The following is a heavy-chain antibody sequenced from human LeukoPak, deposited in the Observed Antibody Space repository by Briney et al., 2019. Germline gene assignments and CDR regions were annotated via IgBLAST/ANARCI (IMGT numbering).Heavy chain of an antibody. J-gene: IGHJ4*02. CDR1: GFTFSSYE. CDR2: ISSSGSII. Sequence: GGSLRLSCAASGFTFSSYEMNWVRQAPGKGLEWVSYISSSGSIIYYADSVKGRFTISRDNAKNSLCLQMNSLRAEDTAVYYCTRVGYSSSFYFDYWGQGTLVTVSS. V-gene: IGHV3-48*03. CDR3: TRVGYSSSFYFDY. D-gene: IGHD6-19*01.